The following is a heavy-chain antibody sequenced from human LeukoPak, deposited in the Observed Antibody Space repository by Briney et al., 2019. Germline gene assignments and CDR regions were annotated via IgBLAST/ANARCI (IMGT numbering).Heavy chain of an antibody. J-gene: IGHJ4*02. V-gene: IGHV3-23*01. D-gene: IGHD5-18*01. Sequence: PGGSLRLSCAASGFTFSSYAMSWVRQAPGKGLEWVSAISGSGGSTYYADSVKGRFTISRGNSKNTLYLQMNSLRAEDTAVYYCAKDRLGYSYGIGFDYWGQGTLVTVSS. CDR3: AKDRLGYSYGIGFDY. CDR1: GFTFSSYA. CDR2: ISGSGGST.